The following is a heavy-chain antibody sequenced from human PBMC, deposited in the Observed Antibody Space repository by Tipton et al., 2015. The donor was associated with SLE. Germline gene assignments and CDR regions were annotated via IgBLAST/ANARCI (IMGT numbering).Heavy chain of an antibody. CDR1: GFTFSSYS. CDR3: AKGRRSSQYFDL. D-gene: IGHD1-1*01. Sequence: GSLRLSCAASGFTFSSYSMNWVRQAPGKGLEWVAFIRYDGSNKYYADSVKGRFTISRDNSKNTLYLQMNSLRAEDTAVYYCAKGRRSSQYFDLWGRGPLVTVSS. CDR2: IRYDGSNK. J-gene: IGHJ2*01. V-gene: IGHV3-30*02.